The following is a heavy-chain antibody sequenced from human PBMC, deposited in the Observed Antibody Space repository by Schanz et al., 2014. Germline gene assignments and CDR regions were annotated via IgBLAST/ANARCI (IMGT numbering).Heavy chain of an antibody. Sequence: VQLVESGGGLVQPGGSLRLSCVGSGFTFGSYAMNWVRQAPGKGLEKVAAISTDGTNTYYAASVRGRFTISRDNSKNTVYLQMDSLRSEDTAVYYCTRDRGALVTHNDALNLWGQGTMVSVSS. CDR3: TRDRGALVTHNDALNL. CDR1: GFTFGSYA. D-gene: IGHD2-8*02. CDR2: ISTDGTNT. V-gene: IGHV3-30*04. J-gene: IGHJ3*01.